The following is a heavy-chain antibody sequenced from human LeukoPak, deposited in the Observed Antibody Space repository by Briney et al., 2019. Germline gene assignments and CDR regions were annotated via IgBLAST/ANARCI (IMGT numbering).Heavy chain of an antibody. CDR1: GGTFSSYA. V-gene: IGHV1-69*13. CDR3: ARDWYYYDSSGYYYALRY. D-gene: IGHD3-22*01. J-gene: IGHJ4*02. CDR2: IIPIFGTV. Sequence: ASVKVSCKASGGTFSSYAISWVRQAPGQGLEWMGGIIPIFGTVNYAQKFQGRVTITADESTSTAYMELSSLRSEDTAAYYCARDWYYYDSSGYYYALRYWGQGTLVTVSS.